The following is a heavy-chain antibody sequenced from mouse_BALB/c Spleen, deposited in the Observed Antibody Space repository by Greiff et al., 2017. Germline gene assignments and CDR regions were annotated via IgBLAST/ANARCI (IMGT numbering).Heavy chain of an antibody. CDR3: ARRGFTTVDWYFDV. CDR2: INPYNDGT. J-gene: IGHJ1*01. D-gene: IGHD1-1*01. CDR1: GYTFTSYV. V-gene: IGHV1-14*01. Sequence: VQLKQSGPELVKPGASVKMSCKASGYTFTSYVMHWVKQKPGQGLEWIGYINPYNDGTKYNEKFKGKATLTSDKSSSTAYMELSSLTSEDSAVYYCARRGFTTVDWYFDVWGAGTTVTVSS.